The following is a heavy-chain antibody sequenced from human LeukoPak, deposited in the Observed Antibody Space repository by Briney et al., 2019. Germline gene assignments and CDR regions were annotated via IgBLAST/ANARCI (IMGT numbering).Heavy chain of an antibody. V-gene: IGHV3-23*01. CDR1: GFIFSNYA. CDR3: ARRWLGDPYEMDV. Sequence: PGGSLRLSCAASGFIFSNYAMTWVRQAPGKGLEWVSILGGLSESVYYPDSVKGRFTVSRDNSKDTLYLEINSLRGEDTATYYCARRWLGDPYEMDVWGQGTTVTVSS. CDR2: LGGLSESV. D-gene: IGHD3-10*01. J-gene: IGHJ6*02.